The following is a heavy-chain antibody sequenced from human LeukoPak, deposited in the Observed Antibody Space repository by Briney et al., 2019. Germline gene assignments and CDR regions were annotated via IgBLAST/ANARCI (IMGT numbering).Heavy chain of an antibody. V-gene: IGHV4-59*01. CDR1: GGSISSYY. D-gene: IGHD3-10*01. Sequence: PSQTLSLTCTVSGGSISSYYWSWIRQSPGKGLEWIGYIYSSGSTNYNRSLKSRVTISVDTSKNQFSLKLSSVTAADTAVYYCATMVQGVHTYFGSWGQGNLVAVSS. CDR3: ATMVQGVHTYFGS. CDR2: IYSSGST. J-gene: IGHJ4*02.